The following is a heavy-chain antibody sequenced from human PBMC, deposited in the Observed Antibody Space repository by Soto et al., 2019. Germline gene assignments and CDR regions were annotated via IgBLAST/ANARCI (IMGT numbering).Heavy chain of an antibody. J-gene: IGHJ4*02. V-gene: IGHV1-18*01. D-gene: IGHD3-16*01. Sequence: QVQLVQSGAEVKKPGASVKVSCKASGYTFTSYGISWVRQAPGQGLEWMGWINPYNGNTNYAQKLQGRVTMTTDTSTNTAYMALRSLRSDDTAVYYCTRDWFGIDYWGQGTLVTVSS. CDR2: INPYNGNT. CDR1: GYTFTSYG. CDR3: TRDWFGIDY.